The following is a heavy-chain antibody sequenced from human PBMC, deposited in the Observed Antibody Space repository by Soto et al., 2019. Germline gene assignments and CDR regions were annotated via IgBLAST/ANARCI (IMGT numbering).Heavy chain of an antibody. D-gene: IGHD6-6*01. CDR2: IIPILGIA. CDR3: AIIAARDAFDI. V-gene: IGHV1-69*02. CDR1: GGTFSSYT. J-gene: IGHJ3*02. Sequence: ASVKVSCKASGGTFSSYTISWVRQAPGQGLDWMGRIIPILGIANYAQKFQGRVTITAEKSTSTANMELSSLRSEDTAVYYCAIIAARDAFDIWGQGTMVTVSS.